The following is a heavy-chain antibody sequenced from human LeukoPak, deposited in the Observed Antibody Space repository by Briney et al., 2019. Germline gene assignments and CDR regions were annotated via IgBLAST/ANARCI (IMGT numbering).Heavy chain of an antibody. J-gene: IGHJ4*02. D-gene: IGHD4-17*01. CDR1: GFIFNKHA. V-gene: IGHV3-23*01. Sequence: GGSLRLSCAASGFIFNKHAMSWVRQAPGKGLEWVSGISASGGSTSYADSVRGRFTISRDNSKNTLYVQMNSLRDEDTAVYYCAKDPGDYDYYWGQGTLVTVSS. CDR3: AKDPGDYDYY. CDR2: ISASGGST.